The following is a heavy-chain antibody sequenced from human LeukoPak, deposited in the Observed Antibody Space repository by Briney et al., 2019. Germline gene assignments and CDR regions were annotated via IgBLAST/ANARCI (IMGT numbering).Heavy chain of an antibody. D-gene: IGHD2-2*01. V-gene: IGHV1-3*01. Sequence: ASVTVSCKASGYTFTSYAMHWVRQAPGQRLEWMGWINAGNGNTKYSQKFQGRVTITRDTSASTAYMELSSLRSEDTAVYYCARVGIVVVPAAMLGYWGQGTLVTVSS. CDR3: ARVGIVVVPAAMLGY. J-gene: IGHJ4*02. CDR2: INAGNGNT. CDR1: GYTFTSYA.